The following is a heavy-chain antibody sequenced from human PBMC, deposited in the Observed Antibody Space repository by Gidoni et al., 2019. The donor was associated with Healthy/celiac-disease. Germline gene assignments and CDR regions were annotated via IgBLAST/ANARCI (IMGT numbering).Heavy chain of an antibody. CDR3: ASHTVLRFLEWFGWFDP. J-gene: IGHJ5*02. CDR2: IYYSGST. D-gene: IGHD3-3*01. V-gene: IGHV4-39*01. Sequence: QLQLQESGPGLVKPSETLSLTCTVSGGSISSSSYYWGWIRQPPGKGLEWIGSIYYSGSTYYNPSLKSRVTISVDTSKNQFSLKLSSVTAADTAVYYCASHTVLRFLEWFGWFDPWGQGTLVTVSS. CDR1: GGSISSSSYY.